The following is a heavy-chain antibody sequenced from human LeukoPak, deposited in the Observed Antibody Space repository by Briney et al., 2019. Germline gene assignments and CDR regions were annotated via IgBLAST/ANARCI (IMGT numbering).Heavy chain of an antibody. CDR1: GGSISSSSYY. CDR3: ARTHYYDSSGYYLPWDYFDY. D-gene: IGHD3-22*01. V-gene: IGHV4-39*07. Sequence: SETLSLTCTVSGGSISSSSYYWGWIRQPPGKGLEWIGSIYYSGSTYYNPSLKSRVTISVDTSKNQFSLKLSSVTAADTAVYYCARTHYYDSSGYYLPWDYFDYWGQGTLVTVSS. CDR2: IYYSGST. J-gene: IGHJ4*02.